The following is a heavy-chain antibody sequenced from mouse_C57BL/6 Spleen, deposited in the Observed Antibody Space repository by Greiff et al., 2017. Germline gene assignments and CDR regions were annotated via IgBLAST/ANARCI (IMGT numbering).Heavy chain of an antibody. D-gene: IGHD2-10*02. Sequence: VQLQQSGPELVKPGASVKISCKASGYTFTDYYMNWVKQSHGKSLEWIGDINPNNGGTSYNQKFKGKATLTVDKSSSSAYMELRSLTSEDSAVYYCAREVSVFAYWGQGTLVTVSA. CDR1: GYTFTDYY. V-gene: IGHV1-26*01. CDR3: AREVSVFAY. J-gene: IGHJ3*01. CDR2: INPNNGGT.